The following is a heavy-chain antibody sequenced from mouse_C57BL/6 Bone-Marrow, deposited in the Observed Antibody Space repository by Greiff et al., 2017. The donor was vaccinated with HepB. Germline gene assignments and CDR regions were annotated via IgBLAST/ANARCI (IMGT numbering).Heavy chain of an antibody. V-gene: IGHV1-22*01. Sequence: EVHLVESGPELVKPGASVKMSCKASGYTFTDYNMHWVKQSHGKSLEWIGYINPNNGGTSYNQKFKGKATLTVNKSSSTAYMELRSLTSEDSAVYYCARSYSSWFAYWGQGTLVTVSA. CDR2: INPNNGGT. CDR3: ARSYSSWFAY. J-gene: IGHJ3*01. CDR1: GYTFTDYN. D-gene: IGHD2-12*01.